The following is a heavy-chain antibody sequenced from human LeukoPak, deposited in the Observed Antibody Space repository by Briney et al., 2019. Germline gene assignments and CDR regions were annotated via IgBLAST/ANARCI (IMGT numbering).Heavy chain of an antibody. Sequence: GPCLRLSWAPSGFTFIIYGTGWVRHAPGRGLEWVSVITVSGGSTYYADSVKGRFTISRDNPKNTRYLQMNSLRAEDTAVYSCAKTSGITVAGDSYYYMDAWGKGTTVTISS. CDR3: AKTSGITVAGDSYYYMDA. CDR2: ITVSGGST. CDR1: GFTFIIYG. D-gene: IGHD6-19*01. J-gene: IGHJ6*03. V-gene: IGHV3-23*01.